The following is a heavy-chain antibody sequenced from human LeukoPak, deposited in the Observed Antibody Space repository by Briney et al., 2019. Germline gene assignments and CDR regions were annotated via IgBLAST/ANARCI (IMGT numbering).Heavy chain of an antibody. J-gene: IGHJ6*02. CDR3: ARCSGYGMDV. CDR2: MSFDGTHI. D-gene: IGHD3-10*02. V-gene: IGHV3-30-3*01. CDR1: GFTFSSYA. Sequence: PGGSLRLSFAASGFTFSSYAMHWVRQAPGKGLEWVAVMSFDGTHIYYADSVKGRFTISRDNSKNTLYLQMNSLRAEDTAVYYCARCSGYGMDVWGQGTTVTVS.